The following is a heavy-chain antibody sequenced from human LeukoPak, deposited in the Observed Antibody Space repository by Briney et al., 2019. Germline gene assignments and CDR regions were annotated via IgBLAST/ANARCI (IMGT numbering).Heavy chain of an antibody. Sequence: GGSLRLSCTASEFTVSRNYMLWVRQAPGKGLEWVSLIFSNGDTHYADSVKGRFTISRDTSKNTVPLQMNSLRVEDTAMYYCTRDQMNYWGQGTLVTVSS. J-gene: IGHJ4*02. D-gene: IGHD5-24*01. CDR3: TRDQMNY. V-gene: IGHV3-53*01. CDR1: EFTVSRNY. CDR2: IFSNGDT.